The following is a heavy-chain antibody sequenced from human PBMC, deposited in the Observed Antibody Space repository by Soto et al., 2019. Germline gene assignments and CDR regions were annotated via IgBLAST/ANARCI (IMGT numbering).Heavy chain of an antibody. J-gene: IGHJ4*02. CDR3: ASSYGSGYRAFDY. CDR2: VNPIVSMS. Sequence: QVQLVQSGAEVKRPGSSVKVSCKASGDTFNFYSINWVRQAPGLGLEWMGRVNPIVSMSNYAQKFQGRVTRTXYXTTSTAYMELSSLRSEDTAIYYCASSYGSGYRAFDYWGQGALVTVSS. V-gene: IGHV1-69*02. CDR1: GDTFNFYS. D-gene: IGHD3-10*01.